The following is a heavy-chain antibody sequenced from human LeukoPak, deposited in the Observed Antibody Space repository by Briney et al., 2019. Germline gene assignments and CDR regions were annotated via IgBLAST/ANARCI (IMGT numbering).Heavy chain of an antibody. D-gene: IGHD6-6*01. V-gene: IGHV3-23*01. CDR2: ISGSGGGT. J-gene: IGHJ4*02. CDR1: GFTFSSYA. Sequence: GGSLRLSCAASGFTFSSYAMSWVRQAPGKGLEWVSGISGSGGGTYYADSVKGRFAISRDNSKNTLSLQMNSLRAEDTAVYYCAKVREQLESDYWGQGTLVTVSS. CDR3: AKVREQLESDY.